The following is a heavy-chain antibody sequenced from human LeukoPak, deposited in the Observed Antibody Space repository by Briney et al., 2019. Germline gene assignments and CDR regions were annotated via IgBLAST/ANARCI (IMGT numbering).Heavy chain of an antibody. D-gene: IGHD3-9*01. Sequence: ASVKVSCKASGYTFTSYDINWVRQATGQGLEWMGWMNPNSGNTGYAQKFQGRVTMTRNTSISTAYMELSSLRSEDTAVYYCARVPPIYDILTGYYLDAFDIWGQGTMVTVSS. CDR1: GYTFTSYD. CDR3: ARVPPIYDILTGYYLDAFDI. J-gene: IGHJ3*02. V-gene: IGHV1-8*01. CDR2: MNPNSGNT.